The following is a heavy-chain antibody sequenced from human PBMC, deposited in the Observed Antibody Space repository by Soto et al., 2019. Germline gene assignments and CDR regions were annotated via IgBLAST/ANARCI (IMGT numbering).Heavy chain of an antibody. D-gene: IGHD1-20*01. CDR2: ISVSDAFI. CDR1: GFNVGAFA. Sequence: LRLSCAASGFNVGAFAVNWVRQAPGKGLEWVSGISVSDAFIYYADSVRGRFSISRDASENILYLQMNSLRVDDTALYYCTRETVAGITGLDYWGPGTLVT. CDR3: TRETVAGITGLDY. J-gene: IGHJ4*02. V-gene: IGHV3-23*01.